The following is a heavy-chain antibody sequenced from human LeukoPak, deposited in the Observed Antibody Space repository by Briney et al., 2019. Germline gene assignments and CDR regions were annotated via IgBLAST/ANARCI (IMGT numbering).Heavy chain of an antibody. V-gene: IGHV1-2*02. Sequence: ASVKVSCKASGYTFTGYYMHWVRQAPGQGLEWMGWINPNSGGTNYAQKFQGRVTMTRDTSISTAYMELSRLRSDDTAVYYCARDQLAAMVIFDYWGQGTLVTVSS. CDR2: INPNSGGT. J-gene: IGHJ4*02. CDR3: ARDQLAAMVIFDY. CDR1: GYTFTGYY. D-gene: IGHD5-18*01.